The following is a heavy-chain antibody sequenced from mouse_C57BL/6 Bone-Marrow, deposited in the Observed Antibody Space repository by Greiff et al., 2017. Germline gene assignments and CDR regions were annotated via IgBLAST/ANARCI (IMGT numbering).Heavy chain of an antibody. J-gene: IGHJ2*01. CDR3: TSYYYGSSYFDY. Sequence: EVQLQQSGAELVRPGASVTLSCTASGFNIKDDYMHWVKQRPEHGLEWIGWIDPENGDTEYASKFQGKATITADTSSNTTYLQLSSLTSEDTAVYYCTSYYYGSSYFDYWGQGTTLTVSS. V-gene: IGHV14-4*01. D-gene: IGHD1-1*01. CDR2: IDPENGDT. CDR1: GFNIKDDY.